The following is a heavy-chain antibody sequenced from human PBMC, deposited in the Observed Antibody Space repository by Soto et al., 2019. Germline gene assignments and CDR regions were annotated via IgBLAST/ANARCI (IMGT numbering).Heavy chain of an antibody. CDR2: IYYSGST. J-gene: IGHJ5*02. CDR1: GGSISSGGYY. D-gene: IGHD2-21*02. CDR3: AKYVSRGDWHSGAHNWFDP. Sequence: SETLSLTCTVSGGSISSGGYYWSWIRQHPGKGLEWIGYIYYSGSTYYNPSLKSRVTISVDTSKNQFSLKLSSVTAAGTAVYYCAKYVSRGDWHSGAHNWFDPWGQGTLVTVSS. V-gene: IGHV4-31*03.